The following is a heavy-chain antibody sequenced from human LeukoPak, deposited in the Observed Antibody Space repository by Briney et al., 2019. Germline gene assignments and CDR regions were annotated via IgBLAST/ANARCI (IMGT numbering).Heavy chain of an antibody. CDR2: ISSSSSYI. V-gene: IGHV3-21*01. J-gene: IGHJ3*02. CDR3: ARPFCDSSGYYYVKAFDI. Sequence: PGGSLRLSCAASGFTFSSYSMNWVRQAPGKGLEWVSSISSSSSYIYYADSVKGRFTISRDNAKNSLYLQMNSLRAEDTAVYYCARPFCDSSGYYYVKAFDIWGQGTMVTVSS. D-gene: IGHD3-22*01. CDR1: GFTFSSYS.